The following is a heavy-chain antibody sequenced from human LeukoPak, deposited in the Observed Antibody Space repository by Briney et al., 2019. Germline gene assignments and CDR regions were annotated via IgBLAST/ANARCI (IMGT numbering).Heavy chain of an antibody. CDR2: ISDSGST. J-gene: IGHJ4*02. D-gene: IGHD3-10*01. Sequence: SQTLSLTCAVSGGSISSGGYSWSWIRQPPGKGLELIGYISDSGSTYYNPSLKSRVTISVDTSKNQFSLKLSSVTAADTAVYYCARRYGSGSSGTFDYWGQGTLVTVSS. CDR3: ARRYGSGSSGTFDY. CDR1: GGSISSGGYS. V-gene: IGHV4-30-4*07.